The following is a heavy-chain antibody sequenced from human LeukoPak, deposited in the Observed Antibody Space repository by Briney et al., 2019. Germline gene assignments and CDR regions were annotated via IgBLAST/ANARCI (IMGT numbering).Heavy chain of an antibody. Sequence: PGRSLRLSCAASGFTFSNYGIHWVRQAPGRGLEWVALIWYDGSNKYYADSVKGRFTISRDNSKNTLDLQMNSPSAEDTAVYYCANGAIRASWGFDYWGQGTLVTVSS. CDR2: IWYDGSNK. CDR3: ANGAIRASWGFDY. V-gene: IGHV3-33*06. CDR1: GFTFSNYG. J-gene: IGHJ4*02. D-gene: IGHD1-26*01.